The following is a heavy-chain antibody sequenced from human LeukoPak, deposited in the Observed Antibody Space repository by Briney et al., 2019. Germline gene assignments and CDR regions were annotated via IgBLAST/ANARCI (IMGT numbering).Heavy chain of an antibody. CDR3: ARVLLWFGDFDY. V-gene: IGHV4-38-2*01. J-gene: IGHJ4*02. CDR2: IYHSGST. Sequence: SETLSLTCAVSGYSISSGYYWGWIRQPPGKGLEWIGSIYHSGSTYYNPSLKSRVTISVDTSKNQFSLKLSSVTAADTVVYYCARVLLWFGDFDYWGQGTLVTVSS. CDR1: GYSISSGYY. D-gene: IGHD3-10*01.